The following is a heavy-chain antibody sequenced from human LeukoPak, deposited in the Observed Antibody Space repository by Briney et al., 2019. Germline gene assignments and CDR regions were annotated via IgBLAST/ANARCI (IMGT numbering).Heavy chain of an antibody. D-gene: IGHD3-16*01. CDR2: INPNSGGT. CDR3: ARGEAEVADAFDI. CDR1: GYTFTGYY. Sequence: GASVKVSCKASGYTFTGYYMHWVRQAPGQGLESMGWINPNSGGTNYAQKFQGRVTMTRDTSISTAYMELSRLRSDDTAVYYCARGEAEVADAFDIWGQGTMVTVSS. J-gene: IGHJ3*02. V-gene: IGHV1-2*02.